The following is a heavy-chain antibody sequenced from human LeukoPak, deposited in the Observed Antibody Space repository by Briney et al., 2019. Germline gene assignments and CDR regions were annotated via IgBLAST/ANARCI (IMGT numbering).Heavy chain of an antibody. CDR1: GFTFSSNA. J-gene: IGHJ4*02. D-gene: IGHD2-2*01. V-gene: IGHV3-30*18. CDR2: ISYDGSNK. Sequence: GGSLRLSCAASGFTFSSNAMSWVRQAPGKGLEWVAVISYDGSNKYYADSGKGRFTISRDNSKNTLYLQMNSLRAEDTAVYYCAKGDRRYCSSTSCYGSDYWGQGTLVTVS. CDR3: AKGDRRYCSSTSCYGSDY.